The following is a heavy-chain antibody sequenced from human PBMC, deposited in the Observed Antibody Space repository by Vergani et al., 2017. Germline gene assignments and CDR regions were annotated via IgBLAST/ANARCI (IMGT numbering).Heavy chain of an antibody. Sequence: QVQLVESGGGVVQPGRSLRLSCAASGFTFSSYAMHWVRHAPGKGLEWVAVISYDGSNKYYADSVKGRFTIARDNSKNTLYLQMNSLRAEDTAVYYCARDSGDGDHARDWGQGTLVTVSS. CDR3: ARDSGDGDHARD. CDR2: ISYDGSNK. D-gene: IGHD4-17*01. J-gene: IGHJ4*02. V-gene: IGHV3-30*04. CDR1: GFTFSSYA.